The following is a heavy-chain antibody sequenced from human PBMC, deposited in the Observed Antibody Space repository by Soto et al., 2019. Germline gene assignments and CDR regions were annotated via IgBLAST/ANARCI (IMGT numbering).Heavy chain of an antibody. J-gene: IGHJ4*02. CDR3: AKDRGNNRFVEPDY. V-gene: IGHV3-23*01. CDR2: INVGGETT. Sequence: VQLLESGGGLVQPGGSLRLSCAASGFSFRDYAMRWVRQAPGRGLEWVSSINVGGETTYYADSVRGRFTISRDNSKNTLYLQMNSLRAEDTAIYYCAKDRGNNRFVEPDYWGQGTLVTVSS. D-gene: IGHD3-3*01. CDR1: GFSFRDYA.